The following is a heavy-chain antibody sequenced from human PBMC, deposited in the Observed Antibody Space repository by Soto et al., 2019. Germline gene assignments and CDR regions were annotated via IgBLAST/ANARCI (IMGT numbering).Heavy chain of an antibody. V-gene: IGHV1-3*01. Sequence: ASVKVSCKASGDNFKTYAIHWVRQAPGQRLEWMGWINAGNGDTKYSQNFQGRVIITRDTSANTAYMELSSLISEDTAVYYCARGASSGWPFDAWGRGTLVTVSS. CDR3: ARGASSGWPFDA. CDR2: INAGNGDT. D-gene: IGHD6-19*01. J-gene: IGHJ4*02. CDR1: GDNFKTYA.